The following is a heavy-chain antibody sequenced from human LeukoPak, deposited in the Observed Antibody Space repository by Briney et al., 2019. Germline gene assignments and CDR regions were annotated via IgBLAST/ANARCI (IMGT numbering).Heavy chain of an antibody. Sequence: PGGSLRLACAASWFSCGGFAMGWVRPGPGAGLEWGSGIIGSGGTTFYADSLNGPVTISRDNCKHTLYLQMNSLRAHHTGIYCCAIRYGGWGAFDIWGQGTVVTVSS. V-gene: IGHV3-23*01. J-gene: IGHJ3*02. CDR1: WFSCGGFA. CDR2: IIGSGGTT. D-gene: IGHD4-23*01. CDR3: AIRYGGWGAFDI.